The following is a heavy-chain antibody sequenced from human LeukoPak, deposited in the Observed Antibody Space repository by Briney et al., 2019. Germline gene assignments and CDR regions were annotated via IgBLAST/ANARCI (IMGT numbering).Heavy chain of an antibody. Sequence: GGSLRLSCAASGFTFSSYWMSWVRQAPGKGLEWVANIKQDGSEEYYVDSVKGRFTISRDNAKNSLYLQMNSLRAEDTAVYYCAREGAYYYGSGSYYRGYAFDIWGQGTMVTVSS. CDR1: GFTFSSYW. V-gene: IGHV3-7*03. D-gene: IGHD3-10*01. J-gene: IGHJ3*02. CDR2: IKQDGSEE. CDR3: AREGAYYYGSGSYYRGYAFDI.